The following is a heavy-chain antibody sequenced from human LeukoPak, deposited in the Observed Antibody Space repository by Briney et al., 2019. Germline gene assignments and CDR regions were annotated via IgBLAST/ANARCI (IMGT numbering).Heavy chain of an antibody. J-gene: IGHJ4*02. Sequence: GESLKISCKGSGYSFTSYWIVRVRQMPGKGLERMGIIYPGDSDTRYSPSFQGQVTISADKSISTAYLQWSSLKASDTAMYYCARQPYCGGDCYFYDYWGQGTLVTVSS. CDR1: GYSFTSYW. V-gene: IGHV5-51*01. CDR3: ARQPYCGGDCYFYDY. CDR2: IYPGDSDT. D-gene: IGHD2-21*02.